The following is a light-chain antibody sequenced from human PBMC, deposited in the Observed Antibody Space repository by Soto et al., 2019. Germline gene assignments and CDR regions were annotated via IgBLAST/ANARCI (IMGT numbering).Light chain of an antibody. J-gene: IGLJ1*01. CDR1: SSDVGAYNY. V-gene: IGLV2-14*01. CDR3: SSLTTRFTYV. Sequence: QSVLTQPASVSGSPGQSVAISCSGTSSDVGAYNYVSWYQQHPGKAPKLLLSGVSNRPSGVSDRFFGSKSGNTASLTISGLQAEDEADYYCSSLTTRFTYVFGTGTKVTVL. CDR2: GVS.